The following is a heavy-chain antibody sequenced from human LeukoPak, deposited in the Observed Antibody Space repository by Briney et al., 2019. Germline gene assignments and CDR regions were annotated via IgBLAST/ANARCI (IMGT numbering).Heavy chain of an antibody. CDR2: INPSGGST. D-gene: IGHD2-15*01. Sequence: GASVKVSCKASGYTFTSYYMHWVRQAPGQGLEWIGIINPSGGSTSYAQKFQGRVTMTRDTSTSTVYMELSSLRSEDTAVYYCARVALPYCSGGSCYSYYYYGMDVWGQGTTVTVSS. V-gene: IGHV1-46*03. CDR1: GYTFTSYY. J-gene: IGHJ6*02. CDR3: ARVALPYCSGGSCYSYYYYGMDV.